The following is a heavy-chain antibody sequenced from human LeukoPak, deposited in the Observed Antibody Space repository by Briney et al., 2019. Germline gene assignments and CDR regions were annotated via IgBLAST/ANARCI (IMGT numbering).Heavy chain of an antibody. Sequence: GGSLRLSCAASGFTFSRYSMNWVRQAPGKGLEWVSSISSSSSYIYYADSVKGRLTISRDNAENSLYLQMNSLRAEDTAVYYCATESRYRSNWGVADYWGQGTLVTVSS. CDR2: ISSSSSYI. V-gene: IGHV3-21*01. CDR3: ATESRYRSNWGVADY. J-gene: IGHJ4*02. D-gene: IGHD6-13*01. CDR1: GFTFSRYS.